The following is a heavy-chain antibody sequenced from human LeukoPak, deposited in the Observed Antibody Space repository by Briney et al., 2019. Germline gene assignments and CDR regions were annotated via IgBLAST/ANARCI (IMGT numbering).Heavy chain of an antibody. CDR1: GGSISSSSYY. V-gene: IGHV4-61*05. D-gene: IGHD1-26*01. J-gene: IGHJ4*02. Sequence: SETLSLTCTVSGGSISSSSYYWGWIRQPPGKGLEWIGYIYYSGSTNYNPSLKSRVTISVDTSKNQFSLKLSSVTAADTAVYYCARIPRVGATFFDYWGQGTLVTVSS. CDR3: ARIPRVGATFFDY. CDR2: IYYSGST.